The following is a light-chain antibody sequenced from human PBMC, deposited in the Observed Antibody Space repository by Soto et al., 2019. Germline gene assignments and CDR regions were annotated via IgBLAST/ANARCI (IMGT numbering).Light chain of an antibody. CDR1: QGIGND. J-gene: IGKJ2*01. CDR3: LQHNDYPYT. CDR2: AAS. Sequence: DIPMTQSPSSLSASVGDRVTITCRTSQGIGNDLSWYQQKPGKAPKRLIYAASSFQSGVPSRFSGSGSGTEFTLTISSLQPEDFATYYCLQHNDYPYTFGQGTKLEIK. V-gene: IGKV1-17*01.